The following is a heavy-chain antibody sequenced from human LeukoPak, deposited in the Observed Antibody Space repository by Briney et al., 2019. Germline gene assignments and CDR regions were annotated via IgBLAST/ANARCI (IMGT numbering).Heavy chain of an antibody. D-gene: IGHD6-13*01. CDR3: ARETIAAAGTDLIY. CDR1: GYTFTSYY. CDR2: INPNSGGT. J-gene: IGHJ4*02. Sequence: ASVKVSCKASGYTFTSYYMHWVRQAPGQGLEWMGRINPNSGGTNYAQKFQGRVTMTRDTSISTAYMELSRLRSDDTAVYYCARETIAAAGTDLIYWGQGTLVTVSS. V-gene: IGHV1-2*06.